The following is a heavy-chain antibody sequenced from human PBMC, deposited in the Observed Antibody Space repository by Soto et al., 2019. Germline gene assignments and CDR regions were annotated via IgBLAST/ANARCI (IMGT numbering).Heavy chain of an antibody. V-gene: IGHV1-69*01. J-gene: IGHJ4*02. Sequence: QVQLVQSGAEVKKPGSSVKVSCKASGGTFSSYAISWVRQAPGQGLEWMGGIIPIFGTANYAQKFQGRVTITADESTSTAYMELSSLRSEDTAVYYCARGHTYYDFCSGYPDYFDYWGQGTLVTVSS. D-gene: IGHD3-3*01. CDR2: IIPIFGTA. CDR3: ARGHTYYDFCSGYPDYFDY. CDR1: GGTFSSYA.